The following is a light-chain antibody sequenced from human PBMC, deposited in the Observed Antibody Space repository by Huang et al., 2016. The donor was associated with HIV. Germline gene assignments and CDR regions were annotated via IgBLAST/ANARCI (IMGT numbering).Light chain of an antibody. CDR3: QHYGSSRWT. CDR1: QKVSSTY. CDR2: AAS. V-gene: IGKV3-20*01. J-gene: IGKJ1*01. Sequence: ETVLTQSPGTLALFPGERAILSRRASQKVSSTYLVRYQQKFGQAHRLLIYAASRRATGSPDRFVGSGSGTDFTLTNSRLEPEDFAVYYCQHYGSSRWTFGQGTKVEIK.